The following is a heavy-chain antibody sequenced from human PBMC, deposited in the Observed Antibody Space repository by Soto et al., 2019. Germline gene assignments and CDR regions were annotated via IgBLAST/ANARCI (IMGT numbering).Heavy chain of an antibody. CDR2: ISYDDK. V-gene: IGHV3-30*14. CDR1: GFTFSSYA. Sequence: GGSLRLSCAASGFTFSSYAMHWVRQAPGKGLEWVAVISYDDKRYSPSLKSRLTITKDTSKNQVVLTMNNMDPVDTATYYCAHSARESLPVDYNWFDPWGQGTLVTVSS. CDR3: AHSARESLPVDYNWFDP. J-gene: IGHJ5*02. D-gene: IGHD3-10*01.